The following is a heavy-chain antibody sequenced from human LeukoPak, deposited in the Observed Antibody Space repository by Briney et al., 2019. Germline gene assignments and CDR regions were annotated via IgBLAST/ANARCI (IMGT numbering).Heavy chain of an antibody. CDR2: IWYDGSNK. Sequence: GGSLRLSCAASGFTFSNYGMHWVRQAPGKGLEWVALIWYDGSNKYYADSVRGRFTISRDNSKNTLYLQMKSLRVEDTAVYYCARAGMGAIYYFDYWGQGTLVTVSS. D-gene: IGHD1-26*01. CDR1: GFTFSNYG. CDR3: ARAGMGAIYYFDY. J-gene: IGHJ4*02. V-gene: IGHV3-33*01.